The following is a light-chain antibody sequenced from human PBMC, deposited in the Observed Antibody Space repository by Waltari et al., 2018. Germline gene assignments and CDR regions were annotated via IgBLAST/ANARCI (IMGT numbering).Light chain of an antibody. V-gene: IGLV1-40*01. J-gene: IGLJ2*01. CDR1: SSNIGARDG. Sequence: QSVLTQPPSVSGAPGQRVTIPCTGSSSNIGARDGVPWYQQLPGTAPRLLIYGTNNRPSGVPDRFSGSKSGTSASLAITGLQAEDEADYYCQSYDGSHVVFGGGTKLTVL. CDR3: QSYDGSHVV. CDR2: GTN.